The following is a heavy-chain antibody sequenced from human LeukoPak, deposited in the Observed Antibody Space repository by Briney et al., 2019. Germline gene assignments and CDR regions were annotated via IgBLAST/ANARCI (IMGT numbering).Heavy chain of an antibody. CDR3: ARGKYSRDAFDI. Sequence: GGSLRLSCAASGFTFSTYAMSWVRQAPVKGLEWVSTISGSGGSTHYADSVKGRFTISRDNSKNTLYLQMNSLRAEDTAVYYCARGKYSRDAFDIWGQGTMVTVSS. CDR1: GFTFSTYA. J-gene: IGHJ3*02. CDR2: ISGSGGST. D-gene: IGHD2-15*01. V-gene: IGHV3-23*01.